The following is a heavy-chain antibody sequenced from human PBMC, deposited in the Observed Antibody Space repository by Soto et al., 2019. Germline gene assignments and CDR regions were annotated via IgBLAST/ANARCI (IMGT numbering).Heavy chain of an antibody. D-gene: IGHD2-2*01. CDR3: ARTDCRSTSCYNYYYYGMDG. Sequence: ASVKVSCKTSGYSFTKYGLHWVRQAPGQRLEWMGWINPGNGDTKYSQKFQGRVTITRDTSATTAYMELSSLRSEDSAVFYCARTDCRSTSCYNYYYYGMDGWGQGTTVTVSS. CDR2: INPGNGDT. J-gene: IGHJ6*02. V-gene: IGHV1-3*01. CDR1: GYSFTKYG.